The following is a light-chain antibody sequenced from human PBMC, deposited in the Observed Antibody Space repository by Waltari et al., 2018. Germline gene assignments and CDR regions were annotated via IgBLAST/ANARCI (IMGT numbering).Light chain of an antibody. CDR1: SRDVGGYNY. CDR3: SSYRSGSILV. CDR2: EVS. Sequence: QSALTQPASVSGSPGQSITISSTGTSRDVGGYNYVSWYQQHPGKVPKVMIYEVSNRPSGVSHRFSGSKSGNTASLTISGLQAEDEADYYCSSYRSGSILVFGGGTKVTVL. J-gene: IGLJ2*01. V-gene: IGLV2-14*01.